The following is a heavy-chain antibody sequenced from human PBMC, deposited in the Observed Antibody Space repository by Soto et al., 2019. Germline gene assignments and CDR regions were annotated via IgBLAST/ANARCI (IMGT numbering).Heavy chain of an antibody. CDR2: ISYDGSAQ. Sequence: PGGSLRLSCAASGFIFSDHGIHWVRQAPGEGLEWVAVISYDGSAQYYADSVRGRFIISRDNSKNTLYLQMNSLRPEDTGVYYCAKALEDTAVIRVTYHYYYGMDGWGQGPTVTVSS. CDR3: AKALEDTAVIRVTYHYYYGMDG. D-gene: IGHD5-18*01. V-gene: IGHV3-30*18. J-gene: IGHJ6*02. CDR1: GFIFSDHG.